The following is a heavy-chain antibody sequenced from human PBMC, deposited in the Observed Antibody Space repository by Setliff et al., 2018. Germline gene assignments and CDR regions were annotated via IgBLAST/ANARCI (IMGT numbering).Heavy chain of an antibody. CDR1: GYSISSGYY. CDR3: ARDDTDDTPFHCSSTSCYGGVNWFDP. CDR2: INHSGST. V-gene: IGHV4-38-2*02. D-gene: IGHD2-2*01. J-gene: IGHJ5*02. Sequence: SETLSLTCAVSGYSISSGYYWGWIRQPPGKGLVWIGSINHSGSTNYNPSLKSRVTISVDTSKNQFSLKLSSVTAADTAVYYCARDDTDDTPFHCSSTSCYGGVNWFDPWGQGTLVTVSS.